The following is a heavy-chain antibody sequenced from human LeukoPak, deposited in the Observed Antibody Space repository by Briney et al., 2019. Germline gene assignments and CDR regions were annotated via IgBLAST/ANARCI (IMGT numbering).Heavy chain of an antibody. CDR3: ASGYARYNWFGP. V-gene: IGHV4-39*01. CDR2: IYYSGST. D-gene: IGHD5-12*01. CDR1: GGSISSSSYY. Sequence: SETLSLTCTVSGGSISSSSYYWGWIRQPPGKGLEWIGSIYYSGSTYYNPSLKSRVTISVDTSKNQFSLKLSSVTAADTAVYYCASGYARYNWFGPWGQGTLVTVSS. J-gene: IGHJ5*02.